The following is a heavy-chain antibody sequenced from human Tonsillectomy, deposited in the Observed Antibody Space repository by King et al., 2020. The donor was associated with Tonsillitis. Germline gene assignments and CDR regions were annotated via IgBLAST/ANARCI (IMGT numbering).Heavy chain of an antibody. J-gene: IGHJ6*03. CDR1: GFPFDNAW. CDR2: IKSKTDDGTT. CDR3: TTTSTVTADFMSFYYYMDV. D-gene: IGHD4-17*01. Sequence: QLVQSGGGLVKPGGSLRLSCAASGFPFDNAWMNWVRQTPEKGLDWVGRIKSKTDDGTTDYAAPVKGRFTISRDDSKNTLYLQMNSLKTEDTGVYYCTTTSTVTADFMSFYYYMDVWGKGTTVTVSS. V-gene: IGHV3-15*07.